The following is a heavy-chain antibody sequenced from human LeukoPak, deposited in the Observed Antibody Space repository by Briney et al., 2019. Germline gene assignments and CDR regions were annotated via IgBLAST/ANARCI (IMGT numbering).Heavy chain of an antibody. D-gene: IGHD6-19*01. Sequence: GGSLRLSCAASGFTFSSYAMSWVRQAPGKGLEWVPAISGSGGSTYYADSVKGRFTISRDNSKNTLYLQMNSLRAEDMAVYYCANLAPLTSSGLDYWGQGTLVTVSS. CDR1: GFTFSSYA. CDR2: ISGSGGST. J-gene: IGHJ4*02. V-gene: IGHV3-23*01. CDR3: ANLAPLTSSGLDY.